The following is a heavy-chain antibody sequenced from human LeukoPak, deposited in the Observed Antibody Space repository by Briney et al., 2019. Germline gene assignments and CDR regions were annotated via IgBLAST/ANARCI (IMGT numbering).Heavy chain of an antibody. V-gene: IGHV3-49*04. D-gene: IGHD3-3*01. CDR3: TRTRRDFWSGYYGSNYYYYYMDV. CDR1: GFTFGDYV. J-gene: IGHJ6*03. CDR2: IRSKAYGGTT. Sequence: GGSLRLSCTASGFTFGDYVMSWVRQAPGKGLEWVGFIRSKAYGGTTEYAASVKGRFTISRDDSKSIAYLQMNSLKTEDTAVYYCTRTRRDFWSGYYGSNYYYYYMDVWGKGTTVTVSS.